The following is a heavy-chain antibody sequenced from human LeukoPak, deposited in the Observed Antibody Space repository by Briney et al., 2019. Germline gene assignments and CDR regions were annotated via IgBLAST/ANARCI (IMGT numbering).Heavy chain of an antibody. V-gene: IGHV4-34*01. Sequence: SETLSLTCAVYGGSFSGYYWSWIRQPPGKGLEWVGQINHGGSTNYHPSLKSRVTISVDTSRNQFSLKLSSVTAADTAVYYCASWTVTTYYYYYAMGVWGQGTTVTVSS. D-gene: IGHD4-17*01. CDR3: ASWTVTTYYYYYAMGV. CDR2: INHGGST. J-gene: IGHJ6*02. CDR1: GGSFSGYY.